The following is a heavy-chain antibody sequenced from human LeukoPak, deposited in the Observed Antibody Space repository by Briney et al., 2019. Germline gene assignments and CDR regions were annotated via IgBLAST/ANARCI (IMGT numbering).Heavy chain of an antibody. CDR2: INHSGST. Sequence: KPSETLSLTCAVYGGSFSGYYWSWIRQPPGKGLEWIGEINHSGSTNYNPSLKSRVTISVDTSKNQFSLKLSSVTAADTAVYYCARGVYDFWSGYYSDYWGQGTLVTVSS. CDR1: GGSFSGYY. J-gene: IGHJ4*02. D-gene: IGHD3-3*01. CDR3: ARGVYDFWSGYYSDY. V-gene: IGHV4-34*01.